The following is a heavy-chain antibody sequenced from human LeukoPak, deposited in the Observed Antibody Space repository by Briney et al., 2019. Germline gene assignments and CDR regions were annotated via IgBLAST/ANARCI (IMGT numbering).Heavy chain of an antibody. J-gene: IGHJ3*02. CDR3: ARRPSPPDAFDI. Sequence: GSLRLSCAASGFTFSSYAMSWVRQAPGKGLEWIASIYYSGSTYYNPSLKSRVTISGDTSKNQFSLKLNSVTAADTAVYCCARRPSPPDAFDIWGQGTMVTVSS. CDR2: IYYSGST. CDR1: GFTFSSYA. V-gene: IGHV4-39*01.